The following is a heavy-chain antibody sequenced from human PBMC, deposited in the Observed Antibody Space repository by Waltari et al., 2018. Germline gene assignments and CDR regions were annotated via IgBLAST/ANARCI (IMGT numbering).Heavy chain of an antibody. CDR2: FVVSSGNT. D-gene: IGHD3-10*01. CDR3: AADPEGGSDAFDI. CDR1: GFTFTSSA. Sequence: QMQLVQSGPEVKKPGTSVKVSCKASGFTFTSSAMQWVRQARGQRLEWIGWFVVSSGNTNYAQKFQERVTITRDMATSTAYMELSSLRSEDTAVYYCAADPEGGSDAFDIWGQGTMVTVSS. V-gene: IGHV1-58*02. J-gene: IGHJ3*02.